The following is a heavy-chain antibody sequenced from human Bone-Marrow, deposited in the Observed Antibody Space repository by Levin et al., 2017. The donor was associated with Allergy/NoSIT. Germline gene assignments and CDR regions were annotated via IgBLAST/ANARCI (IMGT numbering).Heavy chain of an antibody. J-gene: IGHJ4*02. V-gene: IGHV3-30*12. Sequence: GESLKISCAASGFTFRSHRMHWVRQAPGKGLEWLAVIYYDGSEKYYSDSVKGRFTISRDNSQNTLFLQMSSLTAEDTAIYYCARGTSSNGNDYWGQGTLVTVSS. CDR3: ARGTSSNGNDY. D-gene: IGHD6-13*01. CDR2: IYYDGSEK. CDR1: GFTFRSHR.